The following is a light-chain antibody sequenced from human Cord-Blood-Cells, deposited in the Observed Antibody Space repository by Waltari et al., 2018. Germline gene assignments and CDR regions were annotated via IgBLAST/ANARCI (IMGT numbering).Light chain of an antibody. CDR2: EVS. V-gene: IGLV2-14*01. CDR1: SSDVGGYNY. J-gene: IGLJ1*01. CDR3: SSYTSSSTYV. Sequence: QSALTQPASVSGSPGQSITISRTGTSSDVGGYNYVSWYQQHPGKAPKLMIYEVSHRPSGVSNRFSGSKSGNTASLTISGLQAEDEADYYCSSYTSSSTYVFGTGTKVTVL.